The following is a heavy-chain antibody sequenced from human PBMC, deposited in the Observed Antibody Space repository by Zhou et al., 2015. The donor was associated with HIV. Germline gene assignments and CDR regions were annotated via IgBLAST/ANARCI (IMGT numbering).Heavy chain of an antibody. CDR1: GYTFTTYY. J-gene: IGHJ6*02. Sequence: QVQLVQSGAEVKKPGSSVKVSCKTSGYTFTTYYIHWVRQAPGQGLEWMGGIIPIFGTANYAQKFQGRVTITADESTSTAYMELSSLRSEDTAVYYCARDPNMIPAATLPGGMDVWGQGP. CDR3: ARDPNMIPAATLPGGMDV. V-gene: IGHV1-69*01. D-gene: IGHD2-2*01. CDR2: IIPIFGTA.